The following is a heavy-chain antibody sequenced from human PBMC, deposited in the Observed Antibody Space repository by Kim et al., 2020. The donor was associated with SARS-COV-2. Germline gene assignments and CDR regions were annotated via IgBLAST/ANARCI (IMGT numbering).Heavy chain of an antibody. CDR2: ISRNGGTI. V-gene: IGHV3-11*01. Sequence: GGSLRLSCAASGFSFSDYYMTLFRQGPGKGLEWVSYISRNGGTIYYADSVKGRFSISRDNAKKSLYVQMNSLRADDTGVYYCARATDYNAGSVYGVDVWGQGTTVTVSS. CDR1: GFSFSDYY. D-gene: IGHD3-10*01. CDR3: ARATDYNAGSVYGVDV. J-gene: IGHJ6*02.